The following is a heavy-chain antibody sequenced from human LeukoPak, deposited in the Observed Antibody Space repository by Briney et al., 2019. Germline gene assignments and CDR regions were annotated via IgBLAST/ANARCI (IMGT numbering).Heavy chain of an antibody. CDR2: IYTSGST. CDR1: GGSISSYY. CDR3: ARDGSSAGEYYFDY. J-gene: IGHJ4*02. D-gene: IGHD3-16*01. Sequence: SKTLSLTCTVSGGSISSYYWNWIRQPAGKGLEWIGRIYTSGSTNYNPSLKSRVTMSVDTSKNQFSLKLSSVTAADTAVYYCARDGSSAGEYYFDYWGQGTLVTVSS. V-gene: IGHV4-4*07.